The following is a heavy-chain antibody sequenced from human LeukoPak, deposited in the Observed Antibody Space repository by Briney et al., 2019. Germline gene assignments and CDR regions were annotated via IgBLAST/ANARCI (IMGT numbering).Heavy chain of an antibody. CDR2: INDKGVDK. D-gene: IGHD3-10*02. V-gene: IGHV3-30*02. Sequence: QPGGSLRLSCGASGFIFSKYGMHWVRQAPGKGLEWVAFINDKGVDKNYADSVKGRFTISRDNARNSLYLQMNSLRAEDTAVYYCAELGITMIGGVWGKGTTVTISS. CDR3: AELGITMIGGV. CDR1: GFIFSKYG. J-gene: IGHJ6*04.